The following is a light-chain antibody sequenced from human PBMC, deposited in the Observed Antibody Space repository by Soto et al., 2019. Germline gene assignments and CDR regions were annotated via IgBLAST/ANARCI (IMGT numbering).Light chain of an antibody. CDR3: CSYAGSYTV. CDR2: DVS. V-gene: IGLV2-11*01. CDR1: SSDVGGYNY. Sequence: QSALTQPRSVSGSPGQSVTISCTGTSSDVGGYNYVSWYQQHPDKAPKLMIYDVSKRPSGVPDRFSGSKSGNTASLTISGLQAGDEADYYCCSYAGSYTVFGGGTQQTVL. J-gene: IGLJ7*01.